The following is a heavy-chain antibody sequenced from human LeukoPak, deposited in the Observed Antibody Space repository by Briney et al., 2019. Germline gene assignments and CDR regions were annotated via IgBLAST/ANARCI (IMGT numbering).Heavy chain of an antibody. V-gene: IGHV3-7*03. CDR1: GFTFSSYW. Sequence: GGSLRLSCAASGFTFSSYWMSWVRQAPGKGLEWVANIKQDGSEKYYVDSVKGRFTISRDNAKNSLYLQMNSLRAEDTAVYYCARSAADSSGWYKDSLYDYWGQGTLVTVSS. D-gene: IGHD6-19*01. CDR2: IKQDGSEK. J-gene: IGHJ4*02. CDR3: ARSAADSSGWYKDSLYDY.